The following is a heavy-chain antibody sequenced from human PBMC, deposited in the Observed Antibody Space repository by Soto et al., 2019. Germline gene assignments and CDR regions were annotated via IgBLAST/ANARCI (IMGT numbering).Heavy chain of an antibody. CDR3: ARDRVMIAAAGVYYYYGMDV. D-gene: IGHD6-13*01. CDR1: GFTFSSYA. Sequence: GGSLRLSCAASGFTFSSYAMHWVRQAPGKGLEWVAVISYDGSNKYYADSVKGRFTISRDNSKNTLYLQMNSLRAEDTAVYYYARDRVMIAAAGVYYYYGMDVWGQGTTVTVSS. J-gene: IGHJ6*02. V-gene: IGHV3-30-3*01. CDR2: ISYDGSNK.